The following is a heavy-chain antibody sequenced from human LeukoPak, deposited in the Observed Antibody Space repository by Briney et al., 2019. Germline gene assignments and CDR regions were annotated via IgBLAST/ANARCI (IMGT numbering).Heavy chain of an antibody. D-gene: IGHD2-2*02. V-gene: IGHV1-18*01. CDR2: ISIYDGKT. CDR3: ARGVRENRSWYTVHSDY. Sequence: ASVKVSCKASGYTFTSYGISWVRQAPGQGLEWMGWISIYDGKTLYAQKFQGRVTMTTDTSTSTAYMELRSLRSDDTAVYYCARGVRENRSWYTVHSDYWGQGALVTVSS. CDR1: GYTFTSYG. J-gene: IGHJ4*02.